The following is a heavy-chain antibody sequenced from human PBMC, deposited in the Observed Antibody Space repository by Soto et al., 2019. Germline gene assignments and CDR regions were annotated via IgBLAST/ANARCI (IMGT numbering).Heavy chain of an antibody. CDR2: INHSGST. D-gene: IGHD3-9*01. CDR1: GGSFSGYY. V-gene: IGHV4-34*01. J-gene: IGHJ4*02. Sequence: SSETLSLTCAVYGGSFSGYYWSWIRQPPGKGLEWIGEINHSGSTNYNPSLKSRITISTDTSKNQFSLQLNSVTPDDTAVYYCARGSFNSDWFWGPGTLVTVSS. CDR3: ARGSFNSDWF.